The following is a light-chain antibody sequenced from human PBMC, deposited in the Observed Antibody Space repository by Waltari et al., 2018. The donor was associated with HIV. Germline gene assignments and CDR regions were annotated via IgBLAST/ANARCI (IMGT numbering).Light chain of an antibody. CDR3: QQYINWPPYT. CDR2: DAS. CDR1: QGISTS. Sequence: IVMTQSPATLSFSPGESVALSCRASQGISTSLAWYQQKPGQAPRLLIYDASTRATDIPARFSGRGSGTEFTLTISSLQSEDFAIYYCQQYINWPPYTFGQGTKLEI. J-gene: IGKJ2*01. V-gene: IGKV3-15*01.